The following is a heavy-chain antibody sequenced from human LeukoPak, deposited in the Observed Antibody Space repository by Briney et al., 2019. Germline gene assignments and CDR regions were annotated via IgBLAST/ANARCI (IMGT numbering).Heavy chain of an antibody. J-gene: IGHJ4*02. Sequence: PGGSLRLSCAASGFTFSSYWMSWLRQAPGKGLEWVANIKHDGSEKYYVDSVKGRFTISRDNAKNSLYLQMNSLRAEDTALYYCAKADYDILTGYHHYFDYWGQGTLVTVSS. CDR2: IKHDGSEK. CDR1: GFTFSSYW. D-gene: IGHD3-9*01. V-gene: IGHV3-7*03. CDR3: AKADYDILTGYHHYFDY.